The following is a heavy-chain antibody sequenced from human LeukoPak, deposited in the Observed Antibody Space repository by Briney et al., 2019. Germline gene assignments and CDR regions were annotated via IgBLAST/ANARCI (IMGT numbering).Heavy chain of an antibody. Sequence: ASVKVSCKASGYTFTNYYMHWVRQAPGQGLDWMGFINPSGGNTRYAQNFQGRVTMTRNTSTSTIYMELSSLRSEDTAVYYCARDPRGNSVYVFDYWGQGTLVTVSS. CDR3: ARDPRGNSVYVFDY. D-gene: IGHD5/OR15-5a*01. CDR1: GYTFTNYY. V-gene: IGHV1-46*01. J-gene: IGHJ4*02. CDR2: INPSGGNT.